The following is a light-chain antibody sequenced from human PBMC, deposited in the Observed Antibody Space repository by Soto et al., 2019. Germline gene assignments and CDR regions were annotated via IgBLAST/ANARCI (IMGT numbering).Light chain of an antibody. J-gene: IGKJ1*01. Sequence: EFVLTQSPPTLSVSPGEEATLACRASQSLRSNLAWYQQKPGQAPRLLIYGASTRATGIPARFSGSGSGTEFTLSISSLQSEDFAVYYCQQYSYWPRTFGQGTKVDIK. CDR3: QQYSYWPRT. CDR2: GAS. CDR1: QSLRSN. V-gene: IGKV3-15*01.